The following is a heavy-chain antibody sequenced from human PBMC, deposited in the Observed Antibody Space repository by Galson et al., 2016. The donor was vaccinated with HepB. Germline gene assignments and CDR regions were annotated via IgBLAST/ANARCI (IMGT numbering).Heavy chain of an antibody. J-gene: IGHJ4*02. CDR2: ISSDSSHK. CDR1: GFAFSVDT. V-gene: IGHV3-30*04. CDR3: AKEYCSGDSCFSGTFDY. Sequence: SLRLSCAASGFAFSVDTMHWVRQAPGKGLEWVTVISSDSSHKYYADSVKGRFTISRDNSKDTLYLQMNSLRPEDTALYYCAKEYCSGDSCFSGTFDYWGQGSPVTVAS. D-gene: IGHD2-15*01.